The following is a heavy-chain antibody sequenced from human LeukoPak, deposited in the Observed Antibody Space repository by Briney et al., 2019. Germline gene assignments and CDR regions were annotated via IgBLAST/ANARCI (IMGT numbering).Heavy chain of an antibody. CDR1: GGSFSGYY. CDR2: INHSGST. D-gene: IGHD3-22*01. Sequence: SETLSLTCAVYGGSFSGYYWSWIRQPPGKGLEWIGEINHSGSTNYNPSLKSRVTISADTSKNQFSLKLSSVTAADTAVYYCARDARYYDSSGYYAFDVWGQGTVVTVSS. CDR3: ARDARYYDSSGYYAFDV. J-gene: IGHJ3*01. V-gene: IGHV4-34*01.